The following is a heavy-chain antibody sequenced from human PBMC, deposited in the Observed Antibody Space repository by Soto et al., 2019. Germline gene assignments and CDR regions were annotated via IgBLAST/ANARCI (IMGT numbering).Heavy chain of an antibody. J-gene: IGHJ4*02. D-gene: IGHD2-2*01. CDR2: INHSGST. CDR3: AGGRGPAAFNY. CDR1: GGSFSGDY. Sequence: SETLSLTCAVYGGSFSGDYWSWIRQPPGKGLEWIGEINHSGSTNYNPSLKSRVTISIDTSKNQFSLKLSSVTAADTAVYSCAGGRGPAAFNYWGQGTLVTVSS. V-gene: IGHV4-34*01.